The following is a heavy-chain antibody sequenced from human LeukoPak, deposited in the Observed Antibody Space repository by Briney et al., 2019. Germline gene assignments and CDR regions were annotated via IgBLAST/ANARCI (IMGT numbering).Heavy chain of an antibody. CDR3: ARYGKYYYGSGSYEGWFDP. Sequence: ASVKVSCKASGYTFTGYYMHWVRQAPGQGLEWMGWINPNSGATNYAQKFQGRVTMTRDTSISTAYMELSRLRSDDTAVYYCARYGKYYYGSGSYEGWFDPWGQGTLVTVSS. J-gene: IGHJ5*02. V-gene: IGHV1-2*02. D-gene: IGHD3-10*01. CDR2: INPNSGAT. CDR1: GYTFTGYY.